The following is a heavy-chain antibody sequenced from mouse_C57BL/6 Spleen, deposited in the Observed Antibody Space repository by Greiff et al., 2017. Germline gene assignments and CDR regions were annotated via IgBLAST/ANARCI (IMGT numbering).Heavy chain of an antibody. CDR1: GYAFSSSW. CDR2: IYPGDGDT. Sequence: QVQLKESGPELVKPGASVKISCKASGYAFSSSWMNWVKQRPGKGLEWIGRIYPGDGDTNYNGKFKGKATLTADKSSSTAYMQLSSLTSEDSAVYFCARSKYLAWFAYWGQGTLVTVSA. D-gene: IGHD5-1*01. J-gene: IGHJ3*01. V-gene: IGHV1-82*01. CDR3: ARSKYLAWFAY.